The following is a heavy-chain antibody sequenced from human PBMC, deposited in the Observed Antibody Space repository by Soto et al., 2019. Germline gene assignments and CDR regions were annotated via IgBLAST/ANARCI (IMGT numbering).Heavy chain of an antibody. CDR1: GGSISSGGYY. CDR2: IYYSGTT. Sequence: QVQLRESGPGLVKPSETLSVTCTISGGSISSGGYYWGWIRQFPGKGLEWIGYIYYSGTTYYNPSLKSRITLSVDMSENQFSLKLTSVTAADTAVYYCARVFWPDYYYGMDVWGQGTTVTVSS. V-gene: IGHV4-31*03. CDR3: ARVFWPDYYYGMDV. J-gene: IGHJ6*02.